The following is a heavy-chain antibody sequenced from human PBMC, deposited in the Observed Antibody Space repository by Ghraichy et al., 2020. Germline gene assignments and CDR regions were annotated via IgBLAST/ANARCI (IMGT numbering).Heavy chain of an antibody. CDR3: ARDLGSGWYFDY. CDR2: IKKDGSEK. V-gene: IGHV3-7*01. CDR1: GFIFSGYW. D-gene: IGHD6-19*01. J-gene: IGHJ4*02. Sequence: ESLNISCAASGFIFSGYWMSWVRQVPGKGLEWVANIKKDGSEKYYVDSVKGRFTISRENAKNSLYLQMNSLRAEDTAVYYCARDLGSGWYFDYWGQGTLVTVSS.